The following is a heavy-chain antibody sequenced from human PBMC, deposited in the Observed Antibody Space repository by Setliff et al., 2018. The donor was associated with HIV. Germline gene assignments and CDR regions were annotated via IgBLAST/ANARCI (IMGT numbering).Heavy chain of an antibody. CDR1: GYTFTGYY. V-gene: IGHV1-2*04. D-gene: IGHD3-10*01. Sequence: ASVKVSCKASGYTFTGYYMHWVRQAPGQGLEWMGWINPNSGDTNYAQKFQGWVTTTRDTSISTAYMELSRLRSDDTAVYYCAREGRMTKRFDYWGQGTLLTVSS. J-gene: IGHJ4*02. CDR2: INPNSGDT. CDR3: AREGRMTKRFDY.